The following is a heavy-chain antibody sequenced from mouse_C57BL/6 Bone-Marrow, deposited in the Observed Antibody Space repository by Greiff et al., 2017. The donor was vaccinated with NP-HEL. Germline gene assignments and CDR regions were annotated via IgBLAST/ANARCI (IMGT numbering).Heavy chain of an antibody. CDR2: INPYNGGT. CDR1: GYTFTDYY. J-gene: IGHJ2*01. Sequence: VHVKQSGPVLVKPGASVKMSCKASGYTFTDYYMNWVKQSHGKSLEWIGVINPYNGGTSYNQKFKGKATLTVDKSSSTAYMELNSLTSEDSAVYYCARVLVYYFDYWGQGTTLTVSS. V-gene: IGHV1-19*01. CDR3: ARVLVYYFDY. D-gene: IGHD1-1*02.